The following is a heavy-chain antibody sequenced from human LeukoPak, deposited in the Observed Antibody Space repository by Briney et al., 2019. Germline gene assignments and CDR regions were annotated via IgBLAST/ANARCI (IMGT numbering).Heavy chain of an antibody. V-gene: IGHV3-23*01. J-gene: IGHJ3*02. CDR2: ISGSGGTT. Sequence: GGSLRLSCAASGFTFSSSGMSWVRHAPGKGLEWVSSISGSGGTTYYADSVKGRFIISSDNSKNTLYLQMNSLRADDTAVYSCAKDPPTVMANAFHIWGQGTMVTVS. CDR1: GFTFSSSG. CDR3: AKDPPTVMANAFHI. D-gene: IGHD5-18*01.